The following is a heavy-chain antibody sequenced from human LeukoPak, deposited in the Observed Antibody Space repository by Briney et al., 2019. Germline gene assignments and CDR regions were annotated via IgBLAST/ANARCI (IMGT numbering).Heavy chain of an antibody. V-gene: IGHV3-9*03. D-gene: IGHD2-2*03. CDR3: AKGGYCSSTSCYLDY. CDR2: ISRNSGSI. CDR1: GFTFDDYA. Sequence: GRSLRLSCAASGFTFDDYAMHWVRQAPGKGLEWVSGISRNSGSIGYADSVKGRFTISRDNAKNSLYLQMNSLRAEDMALYYCAKGGYCSSTSCYLDYWGQGTLVTVSS. J-gene: IGHJ4*02.